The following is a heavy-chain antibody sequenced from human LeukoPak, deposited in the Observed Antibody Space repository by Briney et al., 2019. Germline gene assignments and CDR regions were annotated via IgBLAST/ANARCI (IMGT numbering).Heavy chain of an antibody. Sequence: GGSLRLSCAASGFTFSSYAMHWVRQAPGKGLEWVAVISYDGSNKYYADSVKGRFTISRDNSKNTLYLQMNSLRAEDTAVYYCARGDYDFWSGEGASWFDPWGQGTLVTVSS. CDR3: ARGDYDFWSGEGASWFDP. V-gene: IGHV3-30*04. CDR1: GFTFSSYA. D-gene: IGHD3-3*01. CDR2: ISYDGSNK. J-gene: IGHJ5*02.